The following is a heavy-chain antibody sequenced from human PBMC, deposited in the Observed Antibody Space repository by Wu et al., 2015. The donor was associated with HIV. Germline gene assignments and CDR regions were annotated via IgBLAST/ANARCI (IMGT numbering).Heavy chain of an antibody. Sequence: QVQLVQSGAEVKKPGSSVKVSCKASGGTLSHYEISWMRQAPGQGLEWMGGISPLFGTPDYAQKFQERITITTDKSTSTAYLELSSLRSEDSAIYYCVRRRPEWRYFDYWGQGTLVTVSS. CDR2: ISPLFGTP. J-gene: IGHJ4*02. D-gene: IGHD3-3*01. CDR3: VRRRPEWRYFDY. V-gene: IGHV1-69*05. CDR1: GGTLSHYE.